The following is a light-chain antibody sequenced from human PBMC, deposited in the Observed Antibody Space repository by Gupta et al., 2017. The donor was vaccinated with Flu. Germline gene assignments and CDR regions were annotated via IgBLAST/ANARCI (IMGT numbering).Light chain of an antibody. J-gene: IGLJ1*01. CDR3: DAWADRMNVYV. CDR1: RSNIGSNA. CDR2: NDD. V-gene: IGLV1-44*01. Sequence: RVTTSGSGSRSNIGSNAVDWYHQVPDTAPKLLIYNDDKRPSGVSDRFSGSKSGTSASLTITGLQAEDEADYYCDAWADRMNVYVFGSGTKVTVL.